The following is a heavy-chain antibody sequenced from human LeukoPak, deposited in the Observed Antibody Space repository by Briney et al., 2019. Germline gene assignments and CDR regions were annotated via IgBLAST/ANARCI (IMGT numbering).Heavy chain of an antibody. J-gene: IGHJ4*02. CDR3: ARGGDYHWNFDY. CDR1: GYTFTFYY. D-gene: IGHD1-20*01. V-gene: IGHV1-2*02. Sequence: ASVKVSFKASGYTFTFYYIHWGRDAPGQGLELMGWINSNSGGTIYAQYFQGRVTMTRATSISTDYMELSRLRSDATAVYYCARGGDYHWNFDYWGQGTLVTVSS. CDR2: INSNSGGT.